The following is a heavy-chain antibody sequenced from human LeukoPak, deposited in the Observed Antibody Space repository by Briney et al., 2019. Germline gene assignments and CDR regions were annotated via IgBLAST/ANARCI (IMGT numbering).Heavy chain of an antibody. V-gene: IGHV1-69*13. Sequence: ASVKVSCKASGGAFSSYAISWVRQAPGQGLEWMGGIIPIFGTANYAQKFQGRVTITADESTSTAYMELSSLRSEDTAVYYCARDYYDSSGYYVNWGQGTLVTVSS. CDR1: GGAFSSYA. CDR3: ARDYYDSSGYYVN. D-gene: IGHD3-22*01. CDR2: IIPIFGTA. J-gene: IGHJ4*02.